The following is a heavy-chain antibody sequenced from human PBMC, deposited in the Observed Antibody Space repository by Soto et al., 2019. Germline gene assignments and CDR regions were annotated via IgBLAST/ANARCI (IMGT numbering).Heavy chain of an antibody. CDR1: GDSVSSNNAA. Sequence: PSQTLSLTCAISGDSVSSNNAAWNWIRQSPSRGLEWLGRTYYRSKWYNDYAVSVKSRITINPDTSKNQFSLQLNSVTPEDTAVYYCARDGPFGVVVPVAGWNMDVWGKGTTVTVSS. V-gene: IGHV6-1*01. J-gene: IGHJ6*03. CDR2: TYYRSKWYN. CDR3: ARDGPFGVVVPVAGWNMDV. D-gene: IGHD2-2*01.